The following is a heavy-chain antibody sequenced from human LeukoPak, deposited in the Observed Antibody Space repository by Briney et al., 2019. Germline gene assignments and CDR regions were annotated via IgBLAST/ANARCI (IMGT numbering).Heavy chain of an antibody. CDR3: TRDNPSYDSRPMRALDI. CDR2: INPNRGST. D-gene: IGHD3-22*01. J-gene: IGHJ3*02. CDR1: GYTFTSYY. Sequence: VASVKVSRKASGYTFTSYYMYWVRQAPGQGLEWMGIINPNRGSTSYAQKFQGRVTMTSDTSTGTVYMELSSLRSADTAVYYCTRDNPSYDSRPMRALDIWGQGAMVTVSS. V-gene: IGHV1-46*03.